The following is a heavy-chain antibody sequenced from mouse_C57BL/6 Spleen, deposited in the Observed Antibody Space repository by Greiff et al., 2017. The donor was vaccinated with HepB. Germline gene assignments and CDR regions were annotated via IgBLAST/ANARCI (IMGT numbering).Heavy chain of an antibody. Sequence: VQRVESGAELVRPGASVKLSCKASGYTFTDYYINWVKQRPGQGLEWIARIYPGSGNTYYNEKFKGKATLTAEKSSSTAYMQLSSLTSEDSAVYFCAGGSSAYSFDYWGQGTTLTVSS. CDR1: GYTFTDYY. D-gene: IGHD1-1*01. V-gene: IGHV1-76*01. CDR2: IYPGSGNT. J-gene: IGHJ2*01. CDR3: AGGSSAYSFDY.